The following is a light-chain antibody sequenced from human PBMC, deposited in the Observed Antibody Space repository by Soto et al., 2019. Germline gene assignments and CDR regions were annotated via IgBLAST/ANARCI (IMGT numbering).Light chain of an antibody. CDR3: QQYNSYWT. V-gene: IGKV1-5*03. CDR1: QSISSW. J-gene: IGKJ1*01. CDR2: KAS. Sequence: DIQMTQSPSTLSASVGDRVTITCRASQSISSWLAWYQQKPGKAPKLLIYKASSLESEVPSRFSGSGSGTDFTLTISSLQPDDFATYYCQQYNSYWTLGQGTKVDIK.